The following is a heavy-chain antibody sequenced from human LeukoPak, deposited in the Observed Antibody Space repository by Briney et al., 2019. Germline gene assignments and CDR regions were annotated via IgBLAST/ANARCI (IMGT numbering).Heavy chain of an antibody. CDR2: ISGSGTTT. J-gene: IGHJ4*02. V-gene: IGHV3-48*03. CDR3: GRSASSGDYRQNFEY. D-gene: IGHD3-22*01. Sequence: GGSLRLSCAASGFTFSSYEMNWVRQAPGKGLEWVSYISGSGTTTYYADSVKGRFTISRGNAKNSLYLQVNGLRAEDTAVYYCGRSASSGDYRQNFEYWGQGTLVTVSS. CDR1: GFTFSSYE.